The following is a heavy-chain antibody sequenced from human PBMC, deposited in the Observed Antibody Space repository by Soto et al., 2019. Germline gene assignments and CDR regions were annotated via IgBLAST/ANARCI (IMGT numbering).Heavy chain of an antibody. CDR2: ITSSSDTI. V-gene: IGHV3-48*02. CDR1: GFTFSSFH. J-gene: IGHJ6*02. D-gene: IGHD3-22*01. Sequence: GVSLRLSCAASGFTFSSFHMNWVRQAPGRGLEWVAYITSSSDTIYYSDSVKGRLTISRDNGKNSLFLQMNSLRDEDTAVYYCARVVVVIPPGYYYAMDVWGQGTTVNVSS. CDR3: ARVVVVIPPGYYYAMDV.